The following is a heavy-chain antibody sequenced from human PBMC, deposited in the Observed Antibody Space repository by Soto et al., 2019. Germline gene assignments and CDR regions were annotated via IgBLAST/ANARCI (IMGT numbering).Heavy chain of an antibody. CDR1: GYTFTSYD. D-gene: IGHD2-15*01. CDR3: ARGSVAAGPLNWFDP. J-gene: IGHJ5*02. Sequence: QVQLVQSGAEVKKPGASVKVSCKASGYTFTSYDINWVRQATGQGLEWMGWMNPNSGNTNYAQKLQGRVTMTTDTSTSTAYMELRSLRSDDTAVYYCARGSVAAGPLNWFDPWGQGTLVTVSS. CDR2: MNPNSGNT. V-gene: IGHV1-8*01.